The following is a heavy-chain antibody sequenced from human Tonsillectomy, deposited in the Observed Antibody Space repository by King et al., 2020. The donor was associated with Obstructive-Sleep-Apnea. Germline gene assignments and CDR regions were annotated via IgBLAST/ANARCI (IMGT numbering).Heavy chain of an antibody. J-gene: IGHJ4*02. Sequence: QLQESGPGLVKPSETRSLTCTVSGGHISTYYWTWIWQPPGKGLEGIGYIYYSGSTNYNPSLKSRVTISVDTSKNQDSLKLSSVTAADTAVYYCARGFRWLNYFDHWGQGTLVTVSS. D-gene: IGHD3-22*01. CDR1: GGHISTYY. CDR2: IYYSGST. V-gene: IGHV4-59*01. CDR3: ARGFRWLNYFDH.